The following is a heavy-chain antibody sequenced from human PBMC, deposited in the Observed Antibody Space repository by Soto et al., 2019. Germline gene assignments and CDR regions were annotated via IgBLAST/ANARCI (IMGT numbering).Heavy chain of an antibody. D-gene: IGHD6-19*01. CDR3: ARGGEQWLVQDWFDP. CDR2: IIPIFGTA. Sequence: ASVKVSCKASGGTFSSYAISWVRQAPGQGLEWMGGIIPIFGTANYAQKFQGRVTITADESTSTAYMELSSLRSEDTAVYHCARGGEQWLVQDWFDPWGQGTQVTVSS. CDR1: GGTFSSYA. J-gene: IGHJ5*02. V-gene: IGHV1-69*13.